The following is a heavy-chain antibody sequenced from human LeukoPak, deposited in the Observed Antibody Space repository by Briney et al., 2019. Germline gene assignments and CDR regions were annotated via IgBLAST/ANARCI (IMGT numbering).Heavy chain of an antibody. D-gene: IGHD3-16*01. CDR1: GFSFNSDW. CDR2: IKHDESEK. V-gene: IGHV3-7*01. J-gene: IGHJ4*02. Sequence: PGGSLRLSCAASGFSFNSDWMDWVRQAPGKGLEWVANIKHDESEKNYLDSVKGRFTISRDNAQNSFYLQMNGLRVEDTAVYYCTRRLDDWGQGTLVTVSS. CDR3: TRRLDD.